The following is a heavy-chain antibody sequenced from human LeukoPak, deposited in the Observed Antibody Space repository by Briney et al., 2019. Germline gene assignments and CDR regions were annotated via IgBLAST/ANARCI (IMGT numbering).Heavy chain of an antibody. CDR3: ARDLGPTNAFWA. J-gene: IGHJ3*01. Sequence: PGGSLRLSCAASGFKFNMFWMNWVRQAPGKGLEWVANIKEDGTETFYVDSVRGRFIISRDNANQSLHLQMNGLRAEDSGLYYCARDLGPTNAFWAWGQGTRVTVSS. V-gene: IGHV3-7*01. CDR2: IKEDGTET. CDR1: GFKFNMFW. D-gene: IGHD7-27*01.